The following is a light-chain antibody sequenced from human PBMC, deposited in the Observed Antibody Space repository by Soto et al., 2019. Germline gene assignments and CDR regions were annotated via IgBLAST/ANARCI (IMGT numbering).Light chain of an antibody. V-gene: IGKV3-20*01. Sequence: EIVMTQSPATLSLSPGERATLSCRASQNINSNYLAWYQQRPGQAPRLLIYGASSRATDIPDRFSGSGSGTDFTLTISRLEPEDFAVYYCHQYNHWLTWTFGQGTKVDIK. J-gene: IGKJ1*01. CDR3: HQYNHWLTWT. CDR2: GAS. CDR1: QNINSNY.